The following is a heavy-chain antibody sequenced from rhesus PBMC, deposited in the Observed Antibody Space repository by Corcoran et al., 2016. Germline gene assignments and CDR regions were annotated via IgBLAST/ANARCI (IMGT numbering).Heavy chain of an antibody. CDR1: GYSISSGYY. CDR2: ISGRSWST. CDR3: ARVIPEVSRDYFDL. V-gene: IGHV4-99*01. J-gene: IGHJ4*01. Sequence: QVQLQESGPGLVKPSETLSLSCAVSGYSISSGYYWGWIRQPPGKGVEYIGYISGRSWSTYYNPSHKRLGTISKDTSKSQFSLMLTSVTAADTAVYYCARVIPEVSRDYFDLWGQGVLVTVSS. D-gene: IGHD3-34*01.